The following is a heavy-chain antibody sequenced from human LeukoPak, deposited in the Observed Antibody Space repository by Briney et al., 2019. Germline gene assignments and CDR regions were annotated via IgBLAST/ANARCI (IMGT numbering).Heavy chain of an antibody. CDR2: ISWNSGSI. Sequence: PGGSLRLSCAASGFPFDDYAMHWVRQVPGKGLEWVSGISWNSGSIGYADSVKGRFTISRDNAKNSLYLQMNSLRAEDMALYYCAKDTLPGDSGSYPDAFDIWGQGTMVTVSS. D-gene: IGHD1-26*01. J-gene: IGHJ3*02. CDR3: AKDTLPGDSGSYPDAFDI. V-gene: IGHV3-9*03. CDR1: GFPFDDYA.